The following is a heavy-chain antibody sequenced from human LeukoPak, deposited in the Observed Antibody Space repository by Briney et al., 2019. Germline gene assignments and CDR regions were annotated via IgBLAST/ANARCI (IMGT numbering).Heavy chain of an antibody. D-gene: IGHD2-2*03. J-gene: IGHJ4*02. Sequence: PSETLSLSCVVSGYSIGSGYYWGWIRQPPGKGLEWIGSIYRSGSTYYNPSLKSRVTISIDTSKNQFSLKLSSVTAADTAVYYRARCISGYWNRPFDYWGQGTLVTVSS. CDR1: GYSIGSGYY. CDR2: IYRSGST. V-gene: IGHV4-38-2*01. CDR3: ARCISGYWNRPFDY.